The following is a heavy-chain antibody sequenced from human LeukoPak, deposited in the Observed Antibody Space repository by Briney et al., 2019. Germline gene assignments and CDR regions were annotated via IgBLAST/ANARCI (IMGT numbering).Heavy chain of an antibody. CDR1: GFTFSSYW. J-gene: IGHJ4*02. Sequence: GGSLRLSCAASGFTFSSYWMSWVRQAPGKGLEWVANIKEDESEKYYVDSVKGGFTISRDNAKNSLYVQMNRLRAEETAVYYCARGYSSSLWGQGTLVTVSS. D-gene: IGHD6-13*01. CDR2: IKEDESEK. CDR3: ARGYSSSL. V-gene: IGHV3-7*03.